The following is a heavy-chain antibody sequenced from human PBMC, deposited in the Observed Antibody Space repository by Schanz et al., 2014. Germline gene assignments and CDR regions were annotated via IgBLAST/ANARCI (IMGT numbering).Heavy chain of an antibody. V-gene: IGHV1-2*06. D-gene: IGHD2-8*02. Sequence: QVQLVQSGAEMKKPGASVKVSCQASGYTFTGYYMHWVRQAPGQGLEWMGQINPNSGATIYAQNFQGRVTMTRDTAISTAYMELSRLRSDDTAVYYCARGLVRYFAYWGQGTLVTVSS. J-gene: IGHJ4*02. CDR1: GYTFTGYY. CDR3: ARGLVRYFAY. CDR2: INPNSGAT.